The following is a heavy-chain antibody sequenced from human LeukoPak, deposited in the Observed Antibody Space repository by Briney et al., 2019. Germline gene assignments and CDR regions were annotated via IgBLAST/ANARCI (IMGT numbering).Heavy chain of an antibody. J-gene: IGHJ4*02. V-gene: IGHV3-64*03. CDR3: EAGHFDY. D-gene: IGHD6-19*01. CDR2: ITNNGGRT. CDR1: GFTFSNYN. Sequence: GGSLRLSCSASGFTFSNYNIHWVRQAPGKGLEYVSAITNNGGRTYYVDSVRGRFTISRDNSKNTVYLQMSSLRPEGTAVYYCEAGHFDYWGQGTLVSVSS.